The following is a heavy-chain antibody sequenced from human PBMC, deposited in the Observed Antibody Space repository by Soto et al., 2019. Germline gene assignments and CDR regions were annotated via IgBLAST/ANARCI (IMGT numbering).Heavy chain of an antibody. CDR1: GGSFSGYY. J-gene: IGHJ4*02. CDR3: ASFRYSGSYYRY. CDR2: INHSGST. V-gene: IGHV4-34*01. D-gene: IGHD1-26*01. Sequence: PSETLSLSCAVYGGSFSGYYWSWIRQPPGKGLEWIGEINHSGSTNYNPSLKSRVTISVDTSKNQFSLKLSSVTAADTAVYYCASFRYSGSYYRYWGQGTLVTVSS.